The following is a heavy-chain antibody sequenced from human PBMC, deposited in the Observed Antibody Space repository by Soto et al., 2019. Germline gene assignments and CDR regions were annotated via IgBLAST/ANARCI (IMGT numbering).Heavy chain of an antibody. D-gene: IGHD6-19*01. CDR1: GFTFSSYG. J-gene: IGHJ4*02. CDR3: ARGRARYSSGWYLFDY. CDR2: IWYDGSNK. V-gene: IGHV3-33*01. Sequence: QVQLVESGGGVVQPGRSLRLSCAASGFTFSSYGMHWVRQAPGKGLEWVAVIWYDGSNKYYADSVKGRFTISRDNSKNTLYLQMNSLRAEATAVYYCARGRARYSSGWYLFDYWGKGTLLTVSS.